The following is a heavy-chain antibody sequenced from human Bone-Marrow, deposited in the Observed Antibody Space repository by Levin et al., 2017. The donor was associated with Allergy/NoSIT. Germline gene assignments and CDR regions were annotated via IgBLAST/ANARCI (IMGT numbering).Heavy chain of an antibody. D-gene: IGHD4-23*01. Sequence: KSSETLSLTCSVSSDSLSGYYWAWIRQSAGTGLQWLGRVFLTGTTDYNPSLRGRLSISVDTSKKQFSLNLDSVTAADTAVYFCARETGYGNNYYFDIWGRGILVTVSS. CDR2: VFLTGTT. CDR1: SDSLSGYY. J-gene: IGHJ2*01. V-gene: IGHV4-4*07. CDR3: ARETGYGNNYYFDI.